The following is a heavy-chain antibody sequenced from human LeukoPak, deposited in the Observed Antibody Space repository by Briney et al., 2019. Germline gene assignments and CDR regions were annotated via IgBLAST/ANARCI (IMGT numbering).Heavy chain of an antibody. J-gene: IGHJ4*02. D-gene: IGHD2-2*01. V-gene: IGHV1-69*06. Sequence: GASVEVSCKASGGTFSSYDISWVRQAPGQGLEWMGGIMPMFGKANYAQKFQGRVTTTADKATSTAYMELSSLGSEDTAVYDCAGGRTDIVVVPATLRNYYFDYWGQGTLVTVSS. CDR2: IMPMFGKA. CDR1: GGTFSSYD. CDR3: AGGRTDIVVVPATLRNYYFDY.